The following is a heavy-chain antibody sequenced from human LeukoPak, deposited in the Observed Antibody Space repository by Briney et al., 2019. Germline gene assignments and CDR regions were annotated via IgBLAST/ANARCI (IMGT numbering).Heavy chain of an antibody. CDR1: GGSISSGSYY. CDR3: ARRNYDFWSGYRGDAFDI. J-gene: IGHJ3*02. CDR2: IYTSGST. V-gene: IGHV4-61*02. D-gene: IGHD3-3*01. Sequence: KSSETLSLTCTVSGGSISSGSYYWSWIRQPAGKGLEWIGRIYTSGSTNYNPSLKSRVTISVDTSKNQFSLKLSSVTAADTAVYYCARRNYDFWSGYRGDAFDIWGQGTMVTVSS.